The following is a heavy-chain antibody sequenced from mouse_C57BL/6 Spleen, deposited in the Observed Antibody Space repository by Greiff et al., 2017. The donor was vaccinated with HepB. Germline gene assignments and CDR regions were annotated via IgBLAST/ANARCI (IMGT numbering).Heavy chain of an antibody. CDR1: GYTFTSYW. V-gene: IGHV1-52*01. Sequence: QVQLQQPGAELVRPGSSVKLSCKASGYTFTSYWMYWVKQRPIQGLEWIGNIDPSDSETHYNQKFKDKATLTVDKSSSTAYMQLSSLTSEDSAVYYCARARLLGGCFDCWGQGTTLTVSS. J-gene: IGHJ2*01. D-gene: IGHD2-3*01. CDR3: ARARLLGGCFDC. CDR2: IDPSDSET.